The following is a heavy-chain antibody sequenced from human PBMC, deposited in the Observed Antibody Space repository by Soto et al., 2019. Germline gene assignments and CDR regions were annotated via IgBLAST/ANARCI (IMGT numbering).Heavy chain of an antibody. D-gene: IGHD6-13*01. J-gene: IGHJ4*02. CDR1: GGSISSYY. CDR3: ARHISPLIAAAPFDY. CDR2: IYYSGST. Sequence: SETLSLTCTVSGGSISSYYWSWIRQPPGKGLEWIGSIYYSGSTNYNPSLKSRVTISVDTSKNQFSLKLSSVTAADTAVYYCARHISPLIAAAPFDYWGQGTLVTVSS. V-gene: IGHV4-59*08.